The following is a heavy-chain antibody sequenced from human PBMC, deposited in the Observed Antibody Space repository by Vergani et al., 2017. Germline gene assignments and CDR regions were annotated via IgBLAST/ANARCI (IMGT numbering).Heavy chain of an antibody. CDR1: GGSISSYY. CDR3: ARSTVTTYYYYYYGMDV. D-gene: IGHD4-17*01. J-gene: IGHJ6*02. CDR2: INHSGST. V-gene: IGHV4-34*10. Sequence: QVQLQESGPGLVKPSETLSLTCTVSGGSISSYYWSWIRQPPGKGLEWIGEINHSGSTNYNPSLKSRVTISVDTSKNQFSLKLSSVTAADTAVYYCARSTVTTYYYYYYGMDVWGQGTTVTVSS.